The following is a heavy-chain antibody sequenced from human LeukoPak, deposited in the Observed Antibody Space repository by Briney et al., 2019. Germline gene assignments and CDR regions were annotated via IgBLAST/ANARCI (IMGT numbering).Heavy chain of an antibody. CDR3: AKGAIAARRGPFDY. CDR2: ISGSGGST. J-gene: IGHJ4*02. CDR1: GFTFSSYS. Sequence: GGSLRLSCAASGFTFSSYSMNWVRQAPGKGLEWVSAISGSGGSTYYADSVKGRFTISRDNSKNTLYLQMNSLRAEDTAVYYCAKGAIAARRGPFDYWGQGTLVTVSS. V-gene: IGHV3-23*01. D-gene: IGHD6-6*01.